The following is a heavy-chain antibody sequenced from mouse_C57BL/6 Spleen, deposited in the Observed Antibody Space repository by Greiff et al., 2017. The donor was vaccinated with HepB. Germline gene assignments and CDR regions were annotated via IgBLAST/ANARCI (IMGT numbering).Heavy chain of an antibody. V-gene: IGHV6-3*01. D-gene: IGHD1-1*01. J-gene: IGHJ1*03. CDR2: IRLKSDNYAT. CDR3: TRYYGNYWYFDV. Sequence: EVQLQQSGGGLVQPGGSMKLSCVASGFTFSNYWMNWVRQSPEKGLEWVAQIRLKSDNYATHYAESVKGRFTISRDDSKSSVYLQMNNLRAEDTGIYYCTRYYGNYWYFDVWGTGTTVTVSS. CDR1: GFTFSNYW.